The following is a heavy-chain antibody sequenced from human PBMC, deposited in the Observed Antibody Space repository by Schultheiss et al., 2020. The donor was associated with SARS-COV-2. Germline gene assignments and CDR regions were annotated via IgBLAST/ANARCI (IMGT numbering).Heavy chain of an antibody. J-gene: IGHJ3*02. Sequence: GGSLRLSCAASGFTFSSYSMNWVRQAPGKGLEWVAVISYDGSNKYYADSVKGRFTISRDNSKNTLYLQMNSLRAEDTAVYYCAKVRANSGSYQDAFDIWGQGTMVTVSS. V-gene: IGHV3-30*18. CDR2: ISYDGSNK. CDR1: GFTFSSYS. D-gene: IGHD1-26*01. CDR3: AKVRANSGSYQDAFDI.